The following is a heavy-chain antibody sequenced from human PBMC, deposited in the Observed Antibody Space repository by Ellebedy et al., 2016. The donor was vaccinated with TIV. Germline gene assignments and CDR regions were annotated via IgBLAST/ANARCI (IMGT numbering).Heavy chain of an antibody. D-gene: IGHD4-23*01. CDR1: GFTVSSNY. V-gene: IGHV3-53*01. Sequence: GESLKISCAASGFTVSSNYMNWVRQAPGKGLEWVAVIFIGSDGGDTYYADSVKGRFTISRDNSKITLYLQMNNLIAEDTAVYYCARDAADNGGKLDFWGQGALVTVSS. J-gene: IGHJ4*02. CDR2: IFIGSDGGDT. CDR3: ARDAADNGGKLDF.